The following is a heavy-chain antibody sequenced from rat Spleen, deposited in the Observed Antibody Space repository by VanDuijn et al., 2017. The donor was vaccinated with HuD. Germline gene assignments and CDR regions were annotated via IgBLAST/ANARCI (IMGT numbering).Heavy chain of an antibody. D-gene: IGHD1-7*01. V-gene: IGHV5-7*01. CDR1: GFTFSSYW. J-gene: IGHJ3*01. CDR2: ITYDGFSS. Sequence: EVELVETGGGLVQPGRSLKLSCVASGFTFSSYWMYWVRQAPKKGLEWVATITYDGFSSYYRDSVKGRFTISRDNAKSTLYLQMDSLRSEDTATYYCARPDYGYPFAYWGQGTLVPVSS. CDR3: ARPDYGYPFAY.